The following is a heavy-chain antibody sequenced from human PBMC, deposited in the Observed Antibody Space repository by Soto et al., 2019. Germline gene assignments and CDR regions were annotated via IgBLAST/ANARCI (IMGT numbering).Heavy chain of an antibody. CDR2: IYWDDDN. CDR3: AHNGAVAYYYEYFQH. J-gene: IGHJ1*01. CDR1: GFSLSTSGVG. Sequence: QITLKESGPTLVKPTQTLTLTCTISGFSLSTSGVGVGWIRQHPGRALEWLALIYWDDDNRYSPSLKSRLTITKDTSKNQVVLTMTNMDPVDTATYCCAHNGAVAYYYEYFQHWGQGTLVTVSS. V-gene: IGHV2-5*02. D-gene: IGHD6-19*01.